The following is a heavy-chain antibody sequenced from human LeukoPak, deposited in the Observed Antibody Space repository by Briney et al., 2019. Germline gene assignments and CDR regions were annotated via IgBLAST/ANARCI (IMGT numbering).Heavy chain of an antibody. V-gene: IGHV3-30*18. J-gene: IGHJ4*02. D-gene: IGHD6-19*01. CDR2: ISYDGSNK. CDR3: AKGRYSSGWYYFDY. CDR1: GFTFSSYG. Sequence: GGSLRLSCAASGFTFSSYGMHWVRQAPGKGLEWVAVISYDGSNKYYADSVKGRFTISRDNSKNTLYLQMNSLRAEDMAVYYCAKGRYSSGWYYFDYWGQGTLVTVSS.